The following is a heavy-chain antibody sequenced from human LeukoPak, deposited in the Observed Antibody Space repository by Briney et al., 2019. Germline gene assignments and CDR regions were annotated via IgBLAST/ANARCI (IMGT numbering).Heavy chain of an antibody. V-gene: IGHV3-30*18. CDR3: AKDIVVVPAAPRNDYYYYGMDV. Sequence: GRSLRLSCAASGFTFSSYGMHWVRQAPGKGLEWVAVISYDGSNKYYADSVKGRFTICRDNSKNTLYLQMNSLRAEDTAVYYCAKDIVVVPAAPRNDYYYYGMDVWGQGTTVTVSS. CDR1: GFTFSSYG. CDR2: ISYDGSNK. D-gene: IGHD2-2*01. J-gene: IGHJ6*02.